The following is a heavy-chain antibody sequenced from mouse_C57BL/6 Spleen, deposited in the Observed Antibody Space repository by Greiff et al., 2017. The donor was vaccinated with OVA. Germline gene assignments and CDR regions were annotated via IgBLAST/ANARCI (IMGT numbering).Heavy chain of an antibody. V-gene: IGHV5-9*01. Sequence: EVKLMESGGGLVKPGGSLKLSCAASGFTFSSYTMSWVRQTPEKRLEWVATISGGGGNTYYPDSVKGRFTISSDNAKTTLYLQMSSLRSEDTALYYCARHLYYDYDQGAMDYWGQGTSVTVAS. D-gene: IGHD2-4*01. J-gene: IGHJ4*01. CDR1: GFTFSSYT. CDR3: ARHLYYDYDQGAMDY. CDR2: ISGGGGNT.